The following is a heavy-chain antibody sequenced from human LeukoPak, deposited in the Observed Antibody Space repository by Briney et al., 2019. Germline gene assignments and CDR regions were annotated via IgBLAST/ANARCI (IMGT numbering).Heavy chain of an antibody. CDR2: IYYSGST. D-gene: IGHD2-21*02. CDR1: DGSISGYY. CDR3: ARASVVVTATFDY. V-gene: IGHV4-4*07. Sequence: PSETLSLTCTVSDGSISGYYWSWIRQPAGKGLEWIGSIYYSGSTYYNPSLKSRVTISVDTSKNQFSLKLSSVTAADTAVYYCARASVVVTATFDYWGQGTLVTVSS. J-gene: IGHJ4*02.